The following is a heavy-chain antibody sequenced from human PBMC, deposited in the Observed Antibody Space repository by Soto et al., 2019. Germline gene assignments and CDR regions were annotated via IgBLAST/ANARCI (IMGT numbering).Heavy chain of an antibody. Sequence: GGSLRLSCAASGFTFTRYSMNWVRQAPGKGLEWVSSISGSGGSTYYADSVKGRFTISRDNSKNTLYLQMNSLRAEDTAVYYCAKYEMVRGVIYNWGQGTLVTVSS. CDR1: GFTFTRYS. D-gene: IGHD3-10*01. CDR2: ISGSGGST. CDR3: AKYEMVRGVIYN. J-gene: IGHJ4*02. V-gene: IGHV3-23*01.